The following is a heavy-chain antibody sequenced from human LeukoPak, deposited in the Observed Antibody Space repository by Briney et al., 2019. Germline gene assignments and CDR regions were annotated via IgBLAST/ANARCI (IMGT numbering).Heavy chain of an antibody. CDR1: GFTFSDYY. CDR2: ISGSGGST. J-gene: IGHJ5*02. V-gene: IGHV3-23*01. CDR3: AKCVVVIPNINWFDP. Sequence: PGGSLRLSCAASGFTFSDYYMSWIRQAPGKGLEWVSAISGSGGSTYYADSVKGRFTISRDNPKNTLYLQMNSLRAEDTAVYYCAKCVVVIPNINWFDPWGQGTLVTVSS. D-gene: IGHD3-22*01.